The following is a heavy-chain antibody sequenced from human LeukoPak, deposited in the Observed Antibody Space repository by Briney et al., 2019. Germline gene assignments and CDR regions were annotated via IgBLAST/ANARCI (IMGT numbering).Heavy chain of an antibody. Sequence: ASVKVSCKVSGYTLTELSMHWVRQAPGKGLEWMGGFDPEDGETIYAQKFQGRVTMTEDTSTDTAYMELSSLRSEDTAVYYCAIGGITMVRGVIITHWFDPWGQGTLVTVSS. J-gene: IGHJ5*02. CDR1: GYTLTELS. D-gene: IGHD3-10*01. CDR2: FDPEDGET. CDR3: AIGGITMVRGVIITHWFDP. V-gene: IGHV1-24*01.